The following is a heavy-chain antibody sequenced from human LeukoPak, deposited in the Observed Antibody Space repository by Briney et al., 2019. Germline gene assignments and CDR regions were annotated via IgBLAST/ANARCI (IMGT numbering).Heavy chain of an antibody. V-gene: IGHV1-2*02. D-gene: IGHD2-21*02. J-gene: IGHJ5*02. CDR1: GYTFTGYY. Sequence: GASVKVSCKASGYTFTGYYMHWARQAPGQGLEWMGWINPNSGGTNYAQKFQGRVTMTRDTSISTAYMELSRLRSDDTAVYYCARDFAVAYCGGDCYTWGQGTLVTVSS. CDR2: INPNSGGT. CDR3: ARDFAVAYCGGDCYT.